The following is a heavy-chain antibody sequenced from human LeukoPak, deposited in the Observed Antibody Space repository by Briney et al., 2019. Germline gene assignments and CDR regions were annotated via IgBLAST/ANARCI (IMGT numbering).Heavy chain of an antibody. CDR3: ARVYYSSSYDYWYFDL. J-gene: IGHJ2*01. Sequence: SETLSLTCTVSGNSISSGDNYWSWIRQPAGKGLEWIGYIFYSGSTNYNPSLKSRVTISVDTSKNQFSLKLRSVTAADTAVYYCARVYYSSSYDYWYFDLWGRGTLVTVSS. CDR2: IFYSGST. CDR1: GNSISSGDNY. D-gene: IGHD6-13*01. V-gene: IGHV4-61*10.